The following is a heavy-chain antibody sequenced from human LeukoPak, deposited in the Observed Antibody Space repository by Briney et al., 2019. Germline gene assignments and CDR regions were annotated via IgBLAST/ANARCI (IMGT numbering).Heavy chain of an antibody. Sequence: GGSLRLSCATSGFIFSGYYMSWIRQAPGKGLEWVSYISGSGNEISYADSVKGRFTISRDNAKNSLYLQMNSLRAEDTAVYYCARDVNSAWGQGTLVTVSS. CDR1: GFIFSGYY. V-gene: IGHV3-11*04. D-gene: IGHD1/OR15-1a*01. J-gene: IGHJ5*02. CDR3: ARDVNSA. CDR2: ISGSGNEI.